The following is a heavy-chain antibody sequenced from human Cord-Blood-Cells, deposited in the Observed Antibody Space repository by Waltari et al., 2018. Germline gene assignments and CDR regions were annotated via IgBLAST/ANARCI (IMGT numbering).Heavy chain of an antibody. D-gene: IGHD3-16*02. V-gene: IGHV3-30*18. CDR1: GFTFSSYG. J-gene: IGHJ6*02. CDR2: ISYDGSNK. CDR3: AKDRRGSYRYYYYGMDV. Sequence: QVQLVESGGGVVQPGRSLRLSCAASGFTFSSYGMHWVRQAPGKGMEWVAVISYDGSNKYYADSVKGRFTISRDNSKNTLYLQMNSRRAEDTAVYYCAKDRRGSYRYYYYGMDVWGQGTTVTVSS.